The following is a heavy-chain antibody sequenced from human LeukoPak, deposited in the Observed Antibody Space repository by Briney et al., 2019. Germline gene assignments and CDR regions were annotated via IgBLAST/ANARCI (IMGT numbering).Heavy chain of an antibody. V-gene: IGHV1-2*06. J-gene: IGHJ4*02. CDR1: GYTFTGYY. Sequence: ASVKVSYKASGYTFTGYYMHWVRQAPGQGLEWMGRINPNSGGTNYAQKFQGRVTMTRDTSISTAYMELSSLRSDDTAVYYCARESSGRRYCSSTSCRDFDYWGQGTLVTVSS. D-gene: IGHD2-2*01. CDR3: ARESSGRRYCSSTSCRDFDY. CDR2: INPNSGGT.